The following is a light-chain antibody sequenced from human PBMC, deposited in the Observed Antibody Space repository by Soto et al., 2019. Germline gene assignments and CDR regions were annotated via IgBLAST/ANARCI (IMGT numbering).Light chain of an antibody. CDR2: GAS. CDR1: QNIDTY. Sequence: IGVSQSAAALSVSTGEKATLTCRASQNIDTYSAWYQHTPGQAPRLLIYGASTRATGIPARFSGSGSGTDFTLTISSLEPEDFAVYYCQQRSNWPPITFAQGTRLAIK. J-gene: IGKJ5*01. V-gene: IGKV3-11*01. CDR3: QQRSNWPPIT.